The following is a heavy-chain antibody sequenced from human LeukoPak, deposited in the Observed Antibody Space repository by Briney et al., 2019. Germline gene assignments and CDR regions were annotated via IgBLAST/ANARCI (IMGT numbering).Heavy chain of an antibody. CDR1: GFTFSSYA. Sequence: GGSLRLSCAASGFTFSSYAMTWVRQAPGKGLEWVSSIRGSGDSSYYADSVKGRFTISRDNSKNTLYLQMNSLRAEDTAVYYCAQGDSYYDFLVSAWGQGTMVTVSS. CDR3: AQGDSYYDFLVSA. D-gene: IGHD3-3*01. V-gene: IGHV3-23*01. J-gene: IGHJ3*01. CDR2: IRGSGDSS.